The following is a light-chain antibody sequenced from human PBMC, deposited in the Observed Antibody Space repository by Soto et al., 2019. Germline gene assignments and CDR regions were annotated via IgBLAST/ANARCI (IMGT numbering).Light chain of an antibody. J-gene: IGKJ1*01. CDR3: QQYDKYWT. CDR1: QLISSY. Sequence: DIQMTQSPSTLSASVGDSVTITCRASQLISSYLAWYQQKPGKAPKLLIYKASRLQRGVPSGFSGSDSGTEFPLTITSLQADDFASYYCQQYDKYWTFGQGPKVEIK. CDR2: KAS. V-gene: IGKV1-5*03.